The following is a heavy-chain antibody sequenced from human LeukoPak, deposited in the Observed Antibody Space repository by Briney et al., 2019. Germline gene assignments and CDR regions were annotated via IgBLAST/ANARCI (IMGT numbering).Heavy chain of an antibody. V-gene: IGHV3-15*01. CDR2: IKSKTDGGTT. J-gene: IGHJ6*03. D-gene: IGHD2-2*01. CDR1: GFTFSNAW. CDR3: TTDPGDIVVVPAYYYYYMDV. Sequence: GGSLRLSCAASGFTFSNAWMSWVRQAPGKGLEWVGRIKSKTDGGTTDYAAPVKGRFTISRDDSKNTLYLQMNSLKTEDTAVYYCTTDPGDIVVVPAYYYYYMDVWGKGTTVTVSS.